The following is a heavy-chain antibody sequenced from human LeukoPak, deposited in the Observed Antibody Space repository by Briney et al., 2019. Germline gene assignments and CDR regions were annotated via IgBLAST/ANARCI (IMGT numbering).Heavy chain of an antibody. V-gene: IGHV4-4*07. J-gene: IGHJ3*02. D-gene: IGHD3-16*01. CDR2: IYTSGST. CDR3: ARGGTDPRAFDI. Sequence: PSETLSLTCTVSGGSISSYYWSWIRQPAGKGLEGIGRIYTSGSTNYNPSLKSRVTMSVDTSKNQFSLKLSSLTAADTAVYYCARGGTDPRAFDIWGQGTMVTVSS. CDR1: GGSISSYY.